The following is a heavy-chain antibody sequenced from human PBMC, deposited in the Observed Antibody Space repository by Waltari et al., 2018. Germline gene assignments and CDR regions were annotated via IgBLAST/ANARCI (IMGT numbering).Heavy chain of an antibody. CDR1: GYTFTGYY. V-gene: IGHV1-2*02. D-gene: IGHD6-13*01. J-gene: IGHJ6*02. CDR2: INPNSGGK. CDR3: ARGGAAEGWYGMDV. Sequence: QVQLVQSGAEVKKPGASVKVSCKASGYTFTGYYMHWVRQAPGQGLEWMGWINPNSGGKKYAKKFQGRVTMPRDTSISTAYMELSRLRSDDTAVYYCARGGAAEGWYGMDVWGQGTTVTVSS.